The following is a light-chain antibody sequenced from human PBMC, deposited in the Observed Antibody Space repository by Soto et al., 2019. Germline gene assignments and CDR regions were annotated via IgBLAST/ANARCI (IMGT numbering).Light chain of an antibody. CDR1: QSISSW. CDR2: KAS. CDR3: QQYLNYPPT. V-gene: IGKV1-5*03. Sequence: DIQMTQSPSTLSASVGDRVTITCRASQSISSWLAWYQQKPGKAPKVLIYKASSLETGVPSRVSGSGSGTEFTLTISGLQPDDFATYYCQQYLNYPPTFGGGTKVEIK. J-gene: IGKJ4*01.